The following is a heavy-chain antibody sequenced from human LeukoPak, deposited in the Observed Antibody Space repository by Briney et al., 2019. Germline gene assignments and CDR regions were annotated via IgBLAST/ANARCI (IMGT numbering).Heavy chain of an antibody. J-gene: IGHJ4*02. V-gene: IGHV4-4*07. D-gene: IGHD3-22*01. CDR2: IYTSGST. CDR1: GGSISSYY. Sequence: SETLSLTCTVSGGSISSYYWSWIRQPAGKGLEWIGRIYTSGSTNYNPSLKSRVTMSVDTSKNQFSLKLSSVTAADTAVYYCASHRYYYYDSSGYFGYWGQGTLVTVSS. CDR3: ASHRYYYYDSSGYFGY.